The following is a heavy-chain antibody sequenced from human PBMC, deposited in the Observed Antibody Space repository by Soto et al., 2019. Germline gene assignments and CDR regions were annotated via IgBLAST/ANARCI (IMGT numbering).Heavy chain of an antibody. J-gene: IGHJ6*02. D-gene: IGHD3-22*01. V-gene: IGHV1-69*01. CDR1: GGTFSSYA. CDR3: ARARRYYDSSGQATRYYYYGMDV. CDR2: IIPIFGTA. Sequence: QVQLVQSGAEVKKHGSSVKVSCKASGGTFSSYAISWVRQAPGQGLEWMGGIIPIFGTANYAQKFQGRVTITADESMSTAYMELSSLRSEDTAVYYCARARRYYDSSGQATRYYYYGMDVWGQGTTVTVSS.